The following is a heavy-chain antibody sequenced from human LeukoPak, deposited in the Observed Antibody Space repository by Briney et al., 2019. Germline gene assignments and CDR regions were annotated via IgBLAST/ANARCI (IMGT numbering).Heavy chain of an antibody. CDR3: ARDLDYGDYGTGYYGMDV. D-gene: IGHD4-17*01. CDR1: GGTFSSYA. J-gene: IGHJ6*02. CDR2: IIPILGIA. Sequence: SVKVSCKASGGTFSSYAISWVRQAPGQGLEWMGRIIPILGIANYAQKFQGRVTITADKSTSTAYMELSSLRSEDTAVCYRARDLDYGDYGTGYYGMDVWGQGTTVTVSS. V-gene: IGHV1-69*04.